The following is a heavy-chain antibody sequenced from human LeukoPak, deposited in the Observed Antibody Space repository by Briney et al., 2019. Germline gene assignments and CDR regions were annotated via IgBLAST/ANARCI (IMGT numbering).Heavy chain of an antibody. CDR3: AREDWYLDL. CDR1: GGTFSSYA. V-gene: IGHV1-69*04. CDR2: IIPILGIA. Sequence: SVKVSCKASGGTFSSYAISWVRQAPGQGLEWMGRIIPILGIANYAQKLQGRVTMTTDTSTSTAYMEVRSLRSDDTAVYYCAREDWYLDLWGRGTLVTVSS. J-gene: IGHJ2*01.